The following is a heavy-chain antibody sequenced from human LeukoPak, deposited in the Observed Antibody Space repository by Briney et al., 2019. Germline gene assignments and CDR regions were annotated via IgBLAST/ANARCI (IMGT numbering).Heavy chain of an antibody. CDR3: ARDRKIEDSSGWYPAIDY. Sequence: SETLSLTCTVSGGSISSYYWSWIRQPAGKGLEWIGEINHSGSTNYNPSLKSRVTISVDTSKNQFSLKLSSVTAADTAVYYCARDRKIEDSSGWYPAIDYWGQGTLVTVSS. D-gene: IGHD6-19*01. J-gene: IGHJ4*02. V-gene: IGHV4-34*01. CDR2: INHSGST. CDR1: GGSISSYY.